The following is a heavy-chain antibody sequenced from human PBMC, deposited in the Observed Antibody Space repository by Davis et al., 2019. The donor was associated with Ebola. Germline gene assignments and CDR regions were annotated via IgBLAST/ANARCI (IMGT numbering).Heavy chain of an antibody. D-gene: IGHD1-1*01. CDR2: ISWNSGSI. V-gene: IGHV3-9*01. CDR1: GFTFDDYA. J-gene: IGHJ4*02. CDR3: AKAGDY. Sequence: PGRSLRLSCAASGFTFDDYAMHWVRQAPGKGLEWVSGISWNSGSIGYADSVKGRFTISRDNAKNSLYLQMNSLRAEDTALYYCAKAGDYWGQGTLVTVSS.